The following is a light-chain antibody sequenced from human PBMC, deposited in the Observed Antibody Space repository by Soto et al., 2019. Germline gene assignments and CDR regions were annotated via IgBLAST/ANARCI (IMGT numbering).Light chain of an antibody. Sequence: DIQMTQSPSTLSASVGDRVTITCRASQSISSWLAWYQQKPGKAPKLLIYDASSLESGVPLRFSGSGSGTEFTLTISSLQPDDFATYYCQQYNRYSSFTFGPGTKVDIK. CDR2: DAS. CDR3: QQYNRYSSFT. J-gene: IGKJ3*01. V-gene: IGKV1-5*01. CDR1: QSISSW.